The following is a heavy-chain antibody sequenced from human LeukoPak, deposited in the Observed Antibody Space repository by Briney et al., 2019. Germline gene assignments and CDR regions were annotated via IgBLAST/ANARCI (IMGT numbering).Heavy chain of an antibody. CDR3: ARVADYCSGGSCYDF. D-gene: IGHD2-15*01. CDR2: IIPIFGTA. CDR1: GGTFSSYA. J-gene: IGHJ4*02. Sequence: ASVKVSCKASGGTFSSYAISWVRQAPGQGLEWMGGIIPIFGTANYAQKFQGRVTMTRDTATSTVYIELSSLRSDDTAVYYCARVADYCSGGSCYDFWGQGTLVTVSS. V-gene: IGHV1-69*05.